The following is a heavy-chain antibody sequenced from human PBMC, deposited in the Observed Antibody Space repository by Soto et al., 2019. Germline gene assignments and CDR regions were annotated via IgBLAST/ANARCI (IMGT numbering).Heavy chain of an antibody. CDR3: ARDDDSSSWYWYFDL. J-gene: IGHJ2*01. D-gene: IGHD6-13*01. V-gene: IGHV4-34*01. CDR1: GGSFSGYY. CDR2: IKHSGST. Sequence: QVQLQQWGAGLLKPSETLSLTCAVYGGSFSGYYWSWIRQPPGKGLEWIGEIKHSGSTNYNPSLKSRVTKSVDTSKNQFSLKLSSVTAADTAVYYCARDDDSSSWYWYFDLWGRGTLVTVSS.